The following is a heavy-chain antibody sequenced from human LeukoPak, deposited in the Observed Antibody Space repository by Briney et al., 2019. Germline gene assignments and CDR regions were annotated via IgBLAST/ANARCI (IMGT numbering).Heavy chain of an antibody. V-gene: IGHV3-7*01. CDR1: GFTFSSYW. CDR3: ARAGGYYYDSSGYYPDAFDI. D-gene: IGHD3-22*01. Sequence: GGSLRLSCAASGFTFSSYWMSWVRQAPGKGLEWVANIKQDGSEKYYVDSVKGRFTISRDNAKNSLYLQMNSLRAGDTAVYYCARAGGYYYDSSGYYPDAFDIWGQGTMVTVSS. J-gene: IGHJ3*02. CDR2: IKQDGSEK.